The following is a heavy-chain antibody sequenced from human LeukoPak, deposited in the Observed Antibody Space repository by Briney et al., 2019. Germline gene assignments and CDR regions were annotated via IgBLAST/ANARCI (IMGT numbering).Heavy chain of an antibody. V-gene: IGHV3-53*05. CDR1: GFTVSSNY. D-gene: IGHD3-22*01. CDR3: AKDTTYDSSGYTDY. J-gene: IGHJ4*02. CDR2: IYSGGST. Sequence: PGGSLRLSCAASGFTVSSNYMSWVRQAPGKGLEWVSVIYSGGSTYYADSVKGRYTISRDNAKNSLYLQMNSLRAEDTALYYCAKDTTYDSSGYTDYWGQGTLVTVSS.